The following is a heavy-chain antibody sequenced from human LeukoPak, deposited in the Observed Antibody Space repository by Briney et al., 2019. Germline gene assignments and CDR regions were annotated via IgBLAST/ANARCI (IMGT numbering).Heavy chain of an antibody. J-gene: IGHJ6*03. Sequence: SESLSLTCAVYGGSFSGYYWSWIRQPPGKGLEWIGEINHSGSTNYNPSLKSRVTISVDTSKNQFSLKLSSVTAADTAVYYCARVGPWVNPDYYYYYMDVWGKGTTVTISS. D-gene: IGHD1-14*01. V-gene: IGHV4-34*01. CDR3: ARVGPWVNPDYYYYYMDV. CDR2: INHSGST. CDR1: GGSFSGYY.